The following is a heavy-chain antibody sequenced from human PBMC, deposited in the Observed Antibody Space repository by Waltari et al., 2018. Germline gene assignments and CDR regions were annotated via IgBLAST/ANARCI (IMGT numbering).Heavy chain of an antibody. D-gene: IGHD3-10*01. Sequence: QVQLQESGPGLVKPSETLSLTCPVSGGSISSYYWSWIRQPPGKGLEWIGYIYYSGSTNYNPSLKSRVTISVDTSKNQFSLKLSSVTAADTAVYYCAREKRGELWDGKGAFDIWGQGTMVTVSS. CDR3: AREKRGELWDGKGAFDI. CDR1: GGSISSYY. V-gene: IGHV4-59*01. J-gene: IGHJ3*02. CDR2: IYYSGST.